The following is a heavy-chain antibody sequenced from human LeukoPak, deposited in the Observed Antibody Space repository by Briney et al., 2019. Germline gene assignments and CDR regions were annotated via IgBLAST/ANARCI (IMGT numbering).Heavy chain of an antibody. D-gene: IGHD4-17*01. V-gene: IGHV1-24*01. CDR2: FDPEDGET. J-gene: IGHJ6*02. CDR1: GYTLTELS. Sequence: ASVKVSCRVSGYTLTELSMHWVRQAPGKGLVWMGGFDPEDGETIYAQKFQGRVTMTEDTSTDTAYMELSSLRSEDTAVYYCATDAVTYHAIGYYYGMDVWGQGTTVTVSS. CDR3: ATDAVTYHAIGYYYGMDV.